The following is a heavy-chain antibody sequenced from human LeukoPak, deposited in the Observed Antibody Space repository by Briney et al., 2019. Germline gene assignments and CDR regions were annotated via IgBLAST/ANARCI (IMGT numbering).Heavy chain of an antibody. D-gene: IGHD3-9*01. CDR2: IYYSGNT. Sequence: PSETLSLTCTVSGASFSTYYWSWIRQPPGKGLEWVGYIYYSGNTNYNPSLQSRVTISVDTSKNQFSLRLSSVTAADTAVYYCARDLYDILTGVAFDIWGQGTLVIVSS. J-gene: IGHJ4*02. CDR3: ARDLYDILTGVAFDI. V-gene: IGHV4-59*01. CDR1: GASFSTYY.